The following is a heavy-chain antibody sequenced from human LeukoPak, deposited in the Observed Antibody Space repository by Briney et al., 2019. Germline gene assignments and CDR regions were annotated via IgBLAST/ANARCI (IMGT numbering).Heavy chain of an antibody. CDR3: AHRSVGDYGNWFDP. D-gene: IGHD4-17*01. CDR2: IYWNDDK. Sequence: SGPTLVKPTQTLTLTCTFSGFSLSTSGVGVGWIRQPPGKALEWLALIYWNDDKCYSPSLKSRLTITKDTSKNQVVLTMTNMDPVDTATYYCAHRSVGDYGNWFDPWGQGTLVTVSS. V-gene: IGHV2-5*01. CDR1: GFSLSTSGVG. J-gene: IGHJ5*02.